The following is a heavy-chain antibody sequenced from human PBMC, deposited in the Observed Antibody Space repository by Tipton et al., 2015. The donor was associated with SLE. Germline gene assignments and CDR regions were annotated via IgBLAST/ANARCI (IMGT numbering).Heavy chain of an antibody. J-gene: IGHJ4*02. Sequence: GLVKPSETLSLTCTVSGGSISSYYWSWIRQPPGKGLEWIGYIYYSGSTNYNPSLKSRVTISVDTSKNQFSLKLSSVTAADTAVYYCARTWSSGEQWLFHFDYWGQGTLVTVSS. CDR3: ARTWSSGEQWLFHFDY. CDR2: IYYSGST. CDR1: GGSISSYY. D-gene: IGHD6-19*01. V-gene: IGHV4-59*08.